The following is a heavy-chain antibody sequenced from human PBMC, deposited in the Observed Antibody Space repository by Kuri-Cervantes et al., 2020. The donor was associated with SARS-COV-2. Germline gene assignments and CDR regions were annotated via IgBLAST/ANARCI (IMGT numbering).Heavy chain of an antibody. V-gene: IGHV4-39*01. CDR1: GGSNSSSSYY. D-gene: IGHD2-2*01. J-gene: IGHJ4*02. Sequence: GSLRLSCTVSGGSNSSSSYYWGWIRHPPGKGLEWIGRIYYSGSTYYNPSLKSRVTISGGTSKNQFSLKLSSVTAADTAVYYCARQGTIVVVPAALKTCFDYWGQGTLVTVSS. CDR3: ARQGTIVVVPAALKTCFDY. CDR2: IYYSGST.